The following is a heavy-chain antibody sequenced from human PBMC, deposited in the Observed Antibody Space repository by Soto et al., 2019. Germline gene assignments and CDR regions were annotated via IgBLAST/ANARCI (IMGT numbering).Heavy chain of an antibody. Sequence: QVQLVQSGAEVKKPGASVKVSCKASGYTFTSYGISWVRQAPGQGLEWMGWISAYNGNTKYAQKLQGRATMTTDTSTSTAYMELRSLRSDHTAVYYCARVRAYCSSTSCSDFDCWGQGTLVTVSS. V-gene: IGHV1-18*01. D-gene: IGHD2-2*01. J-gene: IGHJ4*02. CDR2: ISAYNGNT. CDR3: ARVRAYCSSTSCSDFDC. CDR1: GYTFTSYG.